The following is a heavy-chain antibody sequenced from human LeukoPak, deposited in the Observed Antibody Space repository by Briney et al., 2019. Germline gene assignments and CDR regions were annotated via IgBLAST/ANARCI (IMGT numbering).Heavy chain of an antibody. J-gene: IGHJ4*02. CDR1: GFTFSSYS. Sequence: GGSLRLSCAASGFTFSSYSMNWFRQAPGKGLEWVSYISSSSTIYYADSVKGRFTISRDNAKNSLYLQMNSLRAEDTAVYYCARERDGDYVGYWGQGTLVTVPS. D-gene: IGHD4-17*01. CDR2: ISSSSTI. V-gene: IGHV3-48*01. CDR3: ARERDGDYVGY.